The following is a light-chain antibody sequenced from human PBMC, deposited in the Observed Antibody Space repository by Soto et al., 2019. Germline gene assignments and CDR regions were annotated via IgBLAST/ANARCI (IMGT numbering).Light chain of an antibody. V-gene: IGKV3-20*01. CDR3: QQYGSSPRT. J-gene: IGKJ1*01. Sequence: ELVLTQSPGILSLSPGEGATLSCRASQTVDRNYFAWYQQKPGQAPRLLIYGISSRATGIPDRFRGSGSGTDFTLTISRLEPEDFAVYYCQQYGSSPRTVGQGTKVDSK. CDR2: GIS. CDR1: QTVDRNY.